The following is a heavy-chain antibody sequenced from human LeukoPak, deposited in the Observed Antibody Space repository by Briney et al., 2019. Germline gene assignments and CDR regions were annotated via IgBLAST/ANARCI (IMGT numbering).Heavy chain of an antibody. J-gene: IGHJ4*02. CDR3: AIFQGTYGDNENDY. V-gene: IGHV1-69*13. D-gene: IGHD4-17*01. CDR2: IIPMVNTP. Sequence: GASVNVSCKASVGTFRSYAITWVRRAPGKGHEWMGGIIPMVNTPKYAQKFQGRVSITADESTSTGYMEVSSLRSEDTAVYYCAIFQGTYGDNENDYWGQGTLVTVSS. CDR1: VGTFRSYA.